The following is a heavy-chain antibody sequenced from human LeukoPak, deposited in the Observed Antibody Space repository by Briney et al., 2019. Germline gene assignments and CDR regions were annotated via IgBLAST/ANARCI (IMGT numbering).Heavy chain of an antibody. CDR1: GYTFTSYY. V-gene: IGHV1-46*01. Sequence: GASVKVSCKASGYTFTSYYMHWVRQAPGQGLEWMGIINPSGGSTSYAQKFQGRVTMTRDTSTSTVYMELSSLRSEDTAVYYCARGNIVVGRSSYYFDYWGQGTLVTVSS. CDR3: ARGNIVVGRSSYYFDY. CDR2: INPSGGST. D-gene: IGHD2-2*01. J-gene: IGHJ4*02.